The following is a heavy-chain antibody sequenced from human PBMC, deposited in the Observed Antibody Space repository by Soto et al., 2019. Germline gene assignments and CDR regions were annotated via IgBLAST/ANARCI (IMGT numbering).Heavy chain of an antibody. V-gene: IGHV3-21*01. J-gene: IGHJ6*02. CDR3: ARDLSGGNFYYHGLDV. Sequence: EVQLVESGGGLVKPGGSLRLSCAVSGFTFSDFVMTWVRQAPGQGLEWVSSITSNSVYVYYADSLKGRFTISRDNAKSSLYLQMNSLRADDTAVYYCARDLSGGNFYYHGLDVWGQGTTVTVSS. CDR2: ITSNSVYV. D-gene: IGHD1-26*01. CDR1: GFTFSDFV.